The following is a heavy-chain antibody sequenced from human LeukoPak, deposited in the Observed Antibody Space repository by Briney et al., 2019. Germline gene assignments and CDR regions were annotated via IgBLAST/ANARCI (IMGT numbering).Heavy chain of an antibody. D-gene: IGHD2-2*01. V-gene: IGHV4-61*02. CDR3: ARGYCTSTSCSENRYYFDS. J-gene: IGHJ4*02. CDR1: DGSITSAGYS. CDR2: IYSSGST. Sequence: SETLSLTCTVSDGSITSAGYSWGWIRQPAGKGLEWIGRIYSSGSTNSNPSLKSRVTISVDTSKNQFSLKLSSVTAADTAVYYCARGYCTSTSCSENRYYFDSWGQGTLVTVSS.